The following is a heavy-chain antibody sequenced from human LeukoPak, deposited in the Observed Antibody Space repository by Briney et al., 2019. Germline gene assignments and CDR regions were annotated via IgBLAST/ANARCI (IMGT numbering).Heavy chain of an antibody. CDR2: INHSGRT. D-gene: IGHD3-16*01. Sequence: PSETLSLTCTVSGGSFSSHYWSWIRQPPGKGLEWIGYINHSGRTNYNTSLKSRVTISVDTSKNQFSLKLSSVTAADTAVYYCARYEQVRFDYWGQGTLVTVSS. J-gene: IGHJ4*02. CDR3: ARYEQVRFDY. V-gene: IGHV4-59*08. CDR1: GGSFSSHY.